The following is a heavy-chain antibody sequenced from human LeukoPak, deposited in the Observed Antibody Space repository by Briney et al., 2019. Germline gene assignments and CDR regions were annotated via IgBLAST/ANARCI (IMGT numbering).Heavy chain of an antibody. Sequence: SVKVSCKASGGTFSSYAISWVRQAPGQGLEWMGGIIPIFGTANYAQKFQGRVTITADESTSTAYMELSSLRSEDTAVYYCAARDRKYGGNSGSDYWGQGTLVTASS. CDR3: AARDRKYGGNSGSDY. D-gene: IGHD4-23*01. CDR1: GGTFSSYA. CDR2: IIPIFGTA. J-gene: IGHJ4*02. V-gene: IGHV1-69*01.